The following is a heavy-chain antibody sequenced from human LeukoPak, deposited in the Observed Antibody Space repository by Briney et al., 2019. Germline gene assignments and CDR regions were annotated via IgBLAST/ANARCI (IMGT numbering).Heavy chain of an antibody. J-gene: IGHJ4*02. CDR2: IYYSGST. D-gene: IGHD4-17*01. Sequence: SETLSLTCTVSGGSISSSSYYRGWIRQPPGKGLEWIGSIYYSGSTYYNPSLKSRVTISVDTSKNQFSLKLSSVTAADTAVYYCARLYGDYVGFWGQGTLVTVSS. V-gene: IGHV4-39*01. CDR3: ARLYGDYVGF. CDR1: GGSISSSSYY.